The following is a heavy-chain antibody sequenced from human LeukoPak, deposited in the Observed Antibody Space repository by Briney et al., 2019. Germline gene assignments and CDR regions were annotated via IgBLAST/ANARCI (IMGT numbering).Heavy chain of an antibody. V-gene: IGHV4-31*03. CDR3: STSDDSRGYLTSFDH. CDR2: IYHTGNT. J-gene: IGHJ5*02. CDR1: GVSISRGGFY. Sequence: SYTLSLTCSVSGVSISRGGFYWLWIRQSPGKAVEGIEHIYHTGNTSYNPSLRTRVIISVDTSKTQFSLKVYSVTASDTAVYFCSTSDDSRGYLTSFDHWGQGTLVTVSS. D-gene: IGHD3-22*01.